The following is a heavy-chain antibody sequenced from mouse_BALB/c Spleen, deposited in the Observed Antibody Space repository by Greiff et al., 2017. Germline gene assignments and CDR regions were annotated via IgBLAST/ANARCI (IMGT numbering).Heavy chain of an antibody. CDR3: ARGYRYDEGYFGY. D-gene: IGHD2-14*01. CDR2: ISYDGSN. CDR1: GYSITSGYY. J-gene: IGHJ2*01. V-gene: IGHV3-6*02. Sequence: EVQLQESGPGLVKPSQSLSLTCSVTGYSITSGYYWNWIRQFPGNQLEWMGYISYDGSNNYNPSLKNRISITRDTSKNQFFLKLNSVTTEDTATYYCARGYRYDEGYFGYWGQGTTLTVSS.